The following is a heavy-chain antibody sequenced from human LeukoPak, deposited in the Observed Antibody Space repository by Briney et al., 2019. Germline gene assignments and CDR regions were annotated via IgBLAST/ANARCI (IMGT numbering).Heavy chain of an antibody. D-gene: IGHD3-10*01. CDR3: ARVPRYGSGSYYSLDH. CDR2: ISSRENTI. CDR1: GFTFSDYY. V-gene: IGHV3-11*01. Sequence: GGSLRLSCAASGFTFSDYYMSWIRQASGKGLEWVSYISSRENTIYYADSVKGRFTISRDSAKNSLYLQMNSLRADDTAAYYCARVPRYGSGSYYSLDHWGQGTLVTVSS. J-gene: IGHJ4*02.